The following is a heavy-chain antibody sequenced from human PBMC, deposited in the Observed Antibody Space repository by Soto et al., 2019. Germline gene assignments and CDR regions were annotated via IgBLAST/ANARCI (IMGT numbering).Heavy chain of an antibody. D-gene: IGHD3-16*01. CDR3: VREDDGGDREYYGLDV. J-gene: IGHJ6*02. Sequence: QVQLQQSGPGLVKPSQTLSLTCTVSGGSISYEYYHWTWIRQSPGKGLEWIGYVHYSGSIMYNPSFKSRVTISVETSKNPFALHLSSVTAADTAVYCCVREDDGGDREYYGLDVWGQGTTVTVSS. CDR1: GGSISYEYYH. CDR2: VHYSGSI. V-gene: IGHV4-30-4*08.